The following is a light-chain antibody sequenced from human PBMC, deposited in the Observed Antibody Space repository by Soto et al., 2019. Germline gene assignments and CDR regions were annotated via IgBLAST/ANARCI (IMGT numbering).Light chain of an antibody. CDR3: QQYDDLPFT. CDR2: DAS. Sequence: DIQMTQSPSSLAASVGDRVTITCQASQDITNSLSWYQQKPDRAPNLLIYDASNLETGIPSRFSGSGSGTYFTFTIDSLQHEDFAPYYCQQYDDLPFTFGGGNKVAIK. J-gene: IGKJ4*01. V-gene: IGKV1-33*01. CDR1: QDITNS.